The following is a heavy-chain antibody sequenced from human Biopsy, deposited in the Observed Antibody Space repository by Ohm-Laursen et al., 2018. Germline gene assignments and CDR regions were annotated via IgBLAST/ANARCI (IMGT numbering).Heavy chain of an antibody. D-gene: IGHD2-8*02. CDR1: GFTFSSYA. CDR2: INSNGRST. J-gene: IGHJ4*02. V-gene: IGHV3-74*03. Sequence: SLRLSCTASGFTFSSYAMSWVRQAPGKGLEWVSRINSNGRSTAYADSVKGRFTISRDNAKNTLYLQLNSLRAEDTALYYCASYDEAGGYFAYWGQGALVTVSS. CDR3: ASYDEAGGYFAY.